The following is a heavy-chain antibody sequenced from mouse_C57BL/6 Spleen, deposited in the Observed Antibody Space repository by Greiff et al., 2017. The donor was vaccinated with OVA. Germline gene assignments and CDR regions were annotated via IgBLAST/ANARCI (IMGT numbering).Heavy chain of an antibody. CDR3: ARDGTTGDFDV. CDR2: ISYDGSN. Sequence: EVQLQQSGPGLVKPSQSLSLTCSVTGYSITSGYYWNWIRQFPGNKLEWMGYISYDGSNNYNPSLKNRISITRDTSKNQFFLKLNSVTTEDTATYYCARDGTTGDFDVWGTGTTVTVSS. V-gene: IGHV3-6*01. J-gene: IGHJ1*03. D-gene: IGHD1-1*01. CDR1: GYSITSGYY.